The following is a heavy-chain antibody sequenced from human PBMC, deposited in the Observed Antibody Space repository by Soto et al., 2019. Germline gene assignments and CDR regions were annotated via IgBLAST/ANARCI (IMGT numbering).Heavy chain of an antibody. D-gene: IGHD6-6*01. Sequence: EVQLVQSGAEVKKPGESLKISCKGSGYSFTSYWIGWVRQMPGKGLEWMGIIYPGDSDTRYSPSFQGQVTISADKSISTAYLQWSSLKASDTAMYYCARHAHSSSSDFDKDWYFDLWGRGTLVTVSS. V-gene: IGHV5-51*01. CDR2: IYPGDSDT. CDR3: ARHAHSSSSDFDKDWYFDL. CDR1: GYSFTSYW. J-gene: IGHJ2*01.